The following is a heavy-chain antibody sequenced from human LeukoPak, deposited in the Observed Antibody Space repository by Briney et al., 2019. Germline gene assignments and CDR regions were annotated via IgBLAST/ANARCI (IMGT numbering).Heavy chain of an antibody. D-gene: IGHD2-2*01. CDR2: IYYSGST. CDR1: GGSISSYY. J-gene: IGHJ4*02. V-gene: IGHV4-59*08. CDR3: ARQTVGRYCSSTSCPPRPYYFDY. Sequence: SETLSLTCTVSGGSISSYYWSWIRQPPGKGLEWIGYIYYSGSTNYNPSLKSRVTISVDTSKNQFSLKLSSVTAADTAVYYCARQTVGRYCSSTSCPPRPYYFDYWGQGTLVTVSS.